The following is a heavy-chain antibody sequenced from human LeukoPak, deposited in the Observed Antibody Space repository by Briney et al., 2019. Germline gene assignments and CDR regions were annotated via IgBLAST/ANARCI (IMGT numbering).Heavy chain of an antibody. D-gene: IGHD6-19*01. V-gene: IGHV3-30*03. CDR2: ISYDGSNK. CDR1: GFTFSSYG. J-gene: IGHJ4*02. CDR3: ARDSSGWYGHFDY. Sequence: PGRSLRLSCAASGFTFSSYGMHWARQAPGKGLEWVAVISYDGSNKYYADSVKGRFTISRDNSKNTLYLQMNSLRAEDTAVYYCARDSSGWYGHFDYWGQGTLVTVSS.